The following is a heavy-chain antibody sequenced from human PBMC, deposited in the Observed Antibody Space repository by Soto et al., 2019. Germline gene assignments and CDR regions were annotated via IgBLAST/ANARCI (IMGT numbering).Heavy chain of an antibody. V-gene: IGHV3-33*01. J-gene: IGHJ4*02. D-gene: IGHD2-15*01. Sequence: GGSLRLSCAASGFTFSSYGMHWVHQAPGKGLEWVAVIWYDGSNKYYADSVKGRFTISRDNSKNTLYLQMNSLRAEDTAVYYCARENLGTGFGFGSGGSCLDYWGQGTLVTVSS. CDR2: IWYDGSNK. CDR1: GFTFSSYG. CDR3: ARENLGTGFGFGSGGSCLDY.